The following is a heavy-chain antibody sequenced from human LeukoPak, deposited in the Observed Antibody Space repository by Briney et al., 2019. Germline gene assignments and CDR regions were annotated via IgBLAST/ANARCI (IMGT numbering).Heavy chain of an antibody. D-gene: IGHD2-15*01. J-gene: IGHJ4*02. CDR1: GYTFTSYY. Sequence: ASVKVSCKASGYTFTSYYMHWVRQAPGQGLEWMGIINPSGGSSSYAQKFQGRVTMTRDTSTSTVYMELSSLRSEDTAVYYCARGQDCSGGSCYNFDYWGQGTLVTVSS. CDR3: ARGQDCSGGSCYNFDY. V-gene: IGHV1-46*01. CDR2: INPSGGSS.